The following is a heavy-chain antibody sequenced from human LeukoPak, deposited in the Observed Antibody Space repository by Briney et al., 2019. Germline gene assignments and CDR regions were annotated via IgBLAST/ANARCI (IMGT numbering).Heavy chain of an antibody. Sequence: PGGSLRLSCAASGFTFTDYWMHWVRQAPGKGLVWVSRINGDGSGTSYADSVKGRFTISRDNAKNTVYLQMNSLRAEDTAVYYCTRDFYGIDYWGQGTLVTDSS. V-gene: IGHV3-74*01. CDR1: GFTFTDYW. CDR3: TRDFYGIDY. CDR2: INGDGSGT. J-gene: IGHJ4*02. D-gene: IGHD3-10*01.